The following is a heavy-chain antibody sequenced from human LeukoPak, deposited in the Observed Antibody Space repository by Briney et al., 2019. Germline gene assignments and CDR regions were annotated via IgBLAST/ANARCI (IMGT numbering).Heavy chain of an antibody. CDR2: INHSGST. CDR1: GGSFSGYY. Sequence: PSETLSLTCAVYGGSFSGYYWSWIRQPPGKGLEWIGEINHSGSTNYNPSLKSRVTILVDTSKNQFSLKLSSVTAADTAVYYCARGHSPVTTKVSYFQNWGQGTLVTVSS. J-gene: IGHJ1*01. V-gene: IGHV4-34*01. D-gene: IGHD4-17*01. CDR3: ARGHSPVTTKVSYFQN.